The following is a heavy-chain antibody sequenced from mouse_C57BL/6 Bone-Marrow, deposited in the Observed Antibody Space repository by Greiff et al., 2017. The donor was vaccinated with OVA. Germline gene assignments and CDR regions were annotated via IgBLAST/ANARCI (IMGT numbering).Heavy chain of an antibody. CDR1: GYSITSGYY. CDR2: ISYDGSN. Sequence: EVKLEESGPGLVKPSQSLSLTCSVTGYSITSGYYWNWIRQFPGNKLEWMGYISYDGSNNYNPSLKNRISITRDTSKNQFFLKLNSVTTEDTATYYCASLYGNYSFAYWGQGTLVTVSA. CDR3: ASLYGNYSFAY. J-gene: IGHJ3*01. D-gene: IGHD2-1*01. V-gene: IGHV3-6*01.